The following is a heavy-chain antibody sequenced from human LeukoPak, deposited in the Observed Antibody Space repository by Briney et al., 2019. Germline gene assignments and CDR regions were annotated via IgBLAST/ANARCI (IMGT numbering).Heavy chain of an antibody. D-gene: IGHD2-21*02. Sequence: PGGSLRLSCAASGFTFNVYGTSWVRQAPGKGLEWVSSISSSGANTYYADSVKGRFTISRDNSKNTLYLQMSSLRVEDTAVYYCAKRDRPCSGDCSAPCYFDYWGQGTLVTVSS. CDR1: GFTFNVYG. J-gene: IGHJ4*02. CDR2: ISSSGANT. V-gene: IGHV3-23*01. CDR3: AKRDRPCSGDCSAPCYFDY.